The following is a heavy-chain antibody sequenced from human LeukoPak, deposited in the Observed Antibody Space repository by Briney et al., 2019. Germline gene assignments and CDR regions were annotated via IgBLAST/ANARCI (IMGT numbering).Heavy chain of an antibody. CDR2: ISGSGGST. CDR3: AKDLVSGDSGSYFGFYYFDY. Sequence: PGGSLRLSCAASGFTFSSYAMSWVRQAPGKGLEWVSAISGSGGSTYNADSVKGRFTISRDNSKNTLYLQMDSLRAEDTAVYYCAKDLVSGDSGSYFGFYYFDYWGQGTLVTVSS. CDR1: GFTFSSYA. D-gene: IGHD1-26*01. J-gene: IGHJ4*02. V-gene: IGHV3-23*01.